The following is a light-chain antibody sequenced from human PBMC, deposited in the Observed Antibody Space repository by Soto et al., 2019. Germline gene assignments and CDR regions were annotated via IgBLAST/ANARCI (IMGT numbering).Light chain of an antibody. CDR3: CSYTSDSTLI. Sequence: QSALTQPASVSASPGQSITISCTGTSSDIGSYNLVSWYQQYPGKVPKVIIYEDTKRSSGFSNRFSGSKSGNTASLTISGLQAEDEADYYCCSYTSDSTLIFGGGTKLTVL. CDR2: EDT. V-gene: IGLV2-23*01. J-gene: IGLJ2*01. CDR1: SSDIGSYNL.